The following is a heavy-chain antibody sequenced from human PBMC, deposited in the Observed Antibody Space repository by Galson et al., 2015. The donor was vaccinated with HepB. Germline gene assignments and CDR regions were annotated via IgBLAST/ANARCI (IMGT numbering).Heavy chain of an antibody. CDR1: GFTVSANY. CDR2: LYSGGST. Sequence: SLRLSCAVSGFTVSANYMSWVRQAPGKGLEWVSVLYSGGSTYYAGSVKGRFTISRDDSKNTLYLQMNSLKTEDTAVYYCTTDLGRYFDWLANDAFDIWGQGTMVTVSS. CDR3: TTDLGRYFDWLANDAFDI. D-gene: IGHD3-9*01. V-gene: IGHV3-66*01. J-gene: IGHJ3*02.